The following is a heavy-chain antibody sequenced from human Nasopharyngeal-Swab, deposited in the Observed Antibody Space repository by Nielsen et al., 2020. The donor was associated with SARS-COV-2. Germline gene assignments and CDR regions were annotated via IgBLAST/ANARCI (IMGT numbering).Heavy chain of an antibody. CDR3: ARGGWGYCSSTSCYTIDY. V-gene: IGHV4-34*01. Sequence: WLRHSPGKGLAWIGESNHSGSTNYNPSLKRRVTISVDTFKNQFSLKMSSVTAADTAVYYCARGGWGYCSSTSCYTIDYWGQGTLVTVSS. D-gene: IGHD2-2*02. J-gene: IGHJ4*02. CDR2: SNHSGST.